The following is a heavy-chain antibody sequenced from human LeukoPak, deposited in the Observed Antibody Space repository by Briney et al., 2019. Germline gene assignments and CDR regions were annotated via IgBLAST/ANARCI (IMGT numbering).Heavy chain of an antibody. J-gene: IGHJ6*03. CDR2: MNPNSGNT. CDR1: GYTFTSYD. V-gene: IGHV1-8*01. CDR3: ARRIQLWSHHPYYYYYMDV. Sequence: ASVKVSCKASGYTFTSYDINWVRQATGQGLEWMGWMNPNSGNTGHAQKFQGRVTMTRNTSISTAYMELSSLRSEDTAVYYCARRIQLWSHHPYYYYYMDVWGKGTTVTVSS. D-gene: IGHD5-18*01.